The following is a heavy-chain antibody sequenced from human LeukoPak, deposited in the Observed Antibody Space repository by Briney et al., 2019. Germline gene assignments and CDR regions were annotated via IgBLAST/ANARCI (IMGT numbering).Heavy chain of an antibody. CDR1: GFNFRSYW. J-gene: IGHJ4*02. CDR3: ARGGMVRGVNFDY. V-gene: IGHV3-7*01. CDR2: IRQDGGEE. D-gene: IGHD3-10*01. Sequence: PGGSLRLSCAASGFNFRSYWMSWVRQAPGKGLEWVANIRQDGGEEYYVDSVKGRFTISRDNAKNSLYLQMDSLRAEDTAVYYRARGGMVRGVNFDYWGQGTLVTVSS.